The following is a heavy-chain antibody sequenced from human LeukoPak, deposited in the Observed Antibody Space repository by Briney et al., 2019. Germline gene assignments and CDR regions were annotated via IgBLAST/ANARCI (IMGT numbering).Heavy chain of an antibody. V-gene: IGHV1-69*13. Sequence: GASVNVSCKASGGTFSSYAISWVQQAPGQGLEWMGGIIPIFGTANYAQKFQGRVTITADESTSTAYMELSSLRSEDTAVYYCARDYSSGWSTFDPWGQGTLVTVSS. D-gene: IGHD6-19*01. J-gene: IGHJ5*02. CDR3: ARDYSSGWSTFDP. CDR2: IIPIFGTA. CDR1: GGTFSSYA.